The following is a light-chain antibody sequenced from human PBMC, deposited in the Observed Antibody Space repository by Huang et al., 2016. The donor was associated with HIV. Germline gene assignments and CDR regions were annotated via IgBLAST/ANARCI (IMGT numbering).Light chain of an antibody. Sequence: EIVLTQSPVTLSLSPGDRATLSCRASQSIGPYLAWYQKKSGQAPRLLIYDVSNSAAGVAARFSASGSETDFTLTIGRLDPDDFAIYHCQQRSKWPLTFGGGTKVEMK. CDR3: QQRSKWPLT. CDR2: DVS. J-gene: IGKJ4*01. CDR1: QSIGPY. V-gene: IGKV3-11*01.